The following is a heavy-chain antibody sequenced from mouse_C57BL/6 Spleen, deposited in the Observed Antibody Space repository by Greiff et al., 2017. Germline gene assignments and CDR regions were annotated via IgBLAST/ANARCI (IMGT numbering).Heavy chain of an antibody. CDR1: GYTFTSYW. Sequence: VQLQQPGTELVKPGASVKLSCKASGYTFTSYWMHWVKQRPGQGLEWIGNINPSNGGTNYNEKFQSKATLTVDKSSSTAYMQLSSLTSEDSAVYYCARDYGSSHWYFDVWGTGTTVTVSS. CDR2: INPSNGGT. V-gene: IGHV1-53*01. CDR3: ARDYGSSHWYFDV. D-gene: IGHD1-1*01. J-gene: IGHJ1*03.